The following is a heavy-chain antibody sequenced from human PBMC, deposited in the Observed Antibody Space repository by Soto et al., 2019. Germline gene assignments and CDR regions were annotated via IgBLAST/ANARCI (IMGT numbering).Heavy chain of an antibody. CDR2: ISSSSNTV. D-gene: IGHD5-12*01. V-gene: IGHV3-48*02. CDR1: GFPFSTYP. J-gene: IGHJ4*02. Sequence: PGGSLRLSCAASGFPFSTYPMNWVRQAPGRGLEWVSYISSSSNTVYYADSAKGRFTISRDNAKSSLYLQMNSLRDEDTAVYYCAREDRYSGYDYFDYWGQGALVTVSS. CDR3: AREDRYSGYDYFDY.